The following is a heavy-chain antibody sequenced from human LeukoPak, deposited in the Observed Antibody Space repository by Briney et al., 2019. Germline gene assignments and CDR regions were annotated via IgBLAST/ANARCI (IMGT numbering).Heavy chain of an antibody. CDR1: GFTFSSYA. CDR2: ISGSGGST. CDR3: ATPLADSISSGFEIERHFDY. V-gene: IGHV3-23*01. Sequence: GGSLRLSCAASGFTFSSYAMSWVRQAPGKGLEWVSAISGSGGSTYYADSVKGRFTISRDNSKNTLYLQMNSLRAEDPAVYYCATPLADSISSGFEIERHFDYWGQGTLVTVSS. D-gene: IGHD1-1*01. J-gene: IGHJ4*02.